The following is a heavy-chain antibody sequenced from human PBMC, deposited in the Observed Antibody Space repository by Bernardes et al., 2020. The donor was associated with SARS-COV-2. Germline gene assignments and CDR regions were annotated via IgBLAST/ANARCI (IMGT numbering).Heavy chain of an antibody. V-gene: IGHV3-74*03. J-gene: IGHJ4*02. Sequence: WGTLRLSCAGSGFTFSGYWLHWIRQSPGKGLVWVSRINSDGSSTEYADIAKGRFTISSDNYNNTLQLQMHSVGAEDTAVYYCGSQGQWTGGTSEHYWGQGILDTVSS. CDR1: GFTFSGYW. CDR2: INSDGSST. D-gene: IGHD2-8*02. CDR3: GSQGQWTGGTSEHY.